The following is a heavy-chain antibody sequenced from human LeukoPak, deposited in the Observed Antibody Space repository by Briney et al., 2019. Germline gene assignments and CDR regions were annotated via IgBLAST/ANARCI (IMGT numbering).Heavy chain of an antibody. Sequence: GGSLRLSCTASGFTFGDYLMSRFRQAPGKGLEWIGFISGGTTEYAASVKGRFTISRGDSTSIAYLQMNSLTTEDTAVYYCSRGSGWLSVYWGQGTLVTVSS. D-gene: IGHD6-19*01. V-gene: IGHV3-49*03. CDR3: SRGSGWLSVY. CDR1: GFTFGDYL. J-gene: IGHJ4*02. CDR2: ISGGTT.